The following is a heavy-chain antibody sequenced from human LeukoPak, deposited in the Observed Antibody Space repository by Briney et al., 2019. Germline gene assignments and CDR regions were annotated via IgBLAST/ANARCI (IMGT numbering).Heavy chain of an antibody. V-gene: IGHV1-18*01. J-gene: IGHJ5*02. CDR1: GYTFTSYG. CDR2: ISAYNGNT. Sequence: ASVKVSCKASGYTFTSYGISWVRQAPGQGLEWTGWISAYNGNTNYAQKLQGRVTMTTDTSTSTAYMELRSLRSDDTAVYYCARDFSDKTYYDFWSGYYTRVSPYNWFDPWGQGTLVTVSS. CDR3: ARDFSDKTYYDFWSGYYTRVSPYNWFDP. D-gene: IGHD3-3*01.